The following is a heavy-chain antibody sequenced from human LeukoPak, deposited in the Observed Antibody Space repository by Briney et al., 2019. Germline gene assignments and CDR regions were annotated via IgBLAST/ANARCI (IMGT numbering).Heavy chain of an antibody. D-gene: IGHD2-21*02. J-gene: IGHJ5*02. CDR1: GFTFSSYS. V-gene: IGHV3-21*04. CDR2: ISSSSSYI. Sequence: GGSLRLSCAASGFTFSSYSMNWVRQAPGKGLEWVSSISSSSSYIYYADSVKGRFTISRDNAKNSLYLQMNSLRAEDTAVYYCARDSRVAYCGGDCYPNWFDPWGQGTLVTVSS. CDR3: ARDSRVAYCGGDCYPNWFDP.